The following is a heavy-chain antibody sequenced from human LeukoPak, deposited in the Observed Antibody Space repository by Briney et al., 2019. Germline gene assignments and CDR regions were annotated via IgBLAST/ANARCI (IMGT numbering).Heavy chain of an antibody. CDR2: INHSRST. J-gene: IGHJ6*02. CDR3: ARGLSGYWDYYYYYGMDV. V-gene: IGHV4-34*01. CDR1: GGSFSGYY. Sequence: SETLSLTCAVYGGSFSGYYWSWIRQPPWKGLEWIGEINHSRSTNYNPSLKSRVTISVDTSKNQFSLKLSSVTAADTAVYYCARGLSGYWDYYYYYGMDVWGQGTTVTVSS. D-gene: IGHD3-3*01.